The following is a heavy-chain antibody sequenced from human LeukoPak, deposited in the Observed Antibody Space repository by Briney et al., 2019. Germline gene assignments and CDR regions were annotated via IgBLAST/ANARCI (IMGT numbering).Heavy chain of an antibody. CDR3: ARYSGSASHFDY. CDR1: GGSISSYY. Sequence: SETLSLTCTVSGGSISSYYWSWIRQPPGKGLEWIGYIYYSGSTNYNPSLKSRLIMSLDTSDNQFSLKLTSVTAADTAVYYCARYSGSASHFDYWGQGTLVTVSS. D-gene: IGHD3-10*01. J-gene: IGHJ4*02. CDR2: IYYSGST. V-gene: IGHV4-59*12.